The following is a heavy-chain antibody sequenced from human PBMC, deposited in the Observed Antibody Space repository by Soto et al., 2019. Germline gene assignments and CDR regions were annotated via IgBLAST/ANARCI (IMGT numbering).Heavy chain of an antibody. J-gene: IGHJ3*02. CDR2: ISGSGGST. V-gene: IGHV3-23*01. D-gene: IGHD3-3*01. CDR1: GFTFSSYA. Sequence: EVQLLESGGGLVQPGGSLRLSCAASGFTFSSYAMSWVRQAPGKGLEWVSAISGSGGSTYYADSVKGRFTISRDNSKNTLYLQMNSLRAEDTAVYYCAKIRGGYYDFWSGYYTPRSAFDIWGQGTMVTVSS. CDR3: AKIRGGYYDFWSGYYTPRSAFDI.